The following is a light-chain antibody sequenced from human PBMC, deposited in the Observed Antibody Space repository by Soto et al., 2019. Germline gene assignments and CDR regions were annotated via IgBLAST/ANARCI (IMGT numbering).Light chain of an antibody. Sequence: EIVMTQSPATLSVSPGERATLSCRASQSVSSNLAWYQQKPGQAPRLLISGASTRATGIPARFSGSGSGTEFTLTISSLESGDSAIYYCQQRSDWPPITFGQGTRLEI. CDR2: GAS. CDR3: QQRSDWPPIT. J-gene: IGKJ5*01. CDR1: QSVSSN. V-gene: IGKV3-15*01.